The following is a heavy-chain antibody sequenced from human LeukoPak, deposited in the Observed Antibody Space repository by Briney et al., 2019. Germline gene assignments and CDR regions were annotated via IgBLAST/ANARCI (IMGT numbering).Heavy chain of an antibody. Sequence: SKTLSLTCTVSGYSISSGYYWGWIRQPPGKGLEWIGSIYHSGSTYYNPSLKSRVTISVDTSKNQFSLKLSSVTAADTAVYYCARRADTAMVLDYWGQGTLVTVSS. CDR2: IYHSGST. V-gene: IGHV4-38-2*02. CDR3: ARRADTAMVLDY. D-gene: IGHD5-18*01. CDR1: GYSISSGYY. J-gene: IGHJ4*02.